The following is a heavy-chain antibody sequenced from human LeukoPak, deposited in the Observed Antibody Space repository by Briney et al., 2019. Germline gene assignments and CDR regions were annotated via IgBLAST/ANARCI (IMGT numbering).Heavy chain of an antibody. CDR3: ARVNDYGDSKIDY. V-gene: IGHV4-59*01. D-gene: IGHD4-17*01. CDR2: IYYSGST. CDR1: GGSISSYY. J-gene: IGHJ4*02. Sequence: SETPSLTCTVSGGSISSYYWSWIRQPPGKGLEWIGYIYYSGSTNYNPSLKSRVTISVDTSKNQFSLKLSSVTAADTAVYYCARVNDYGDSKIDYWGQGTLVTVSS.